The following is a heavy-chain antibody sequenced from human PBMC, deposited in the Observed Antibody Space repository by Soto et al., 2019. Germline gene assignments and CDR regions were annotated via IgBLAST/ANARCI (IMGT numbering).Heavy chain of an antibody. J-gene: IGHJ6*03. V-gene: IGHV4-59*08. Sequence: SETLSLTCTVSGGSISSYYWSWIRQPPGKGLEWIGYIYYSGSTNYNPSLKSRVTISVDTSKNQFSLKLGSVTPADTAVYYCAGLPPPRSRNYYYMDVWGKGTTVTVSS. CDR3: AGLPPPRSRNYYYMDV. CDR1: GGSISSYY. CDR2: IYYSGST.